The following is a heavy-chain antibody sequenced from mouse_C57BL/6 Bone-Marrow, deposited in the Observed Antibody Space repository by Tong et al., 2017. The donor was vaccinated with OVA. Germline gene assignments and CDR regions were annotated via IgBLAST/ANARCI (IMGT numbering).Heavy chain of an antibody. CDR2: ISCYNGAT. CDR1: GYSFTGYY. D-gene: IGHD1-1*01. Sequence: LVKTGASVKISCKASGYSFTGYYMHWVKQSHGKSLELIGYISCYNGATSYNQKFKGKATFTVDTSSSTAYMQFNSLTSEDSAVYYCARRYYGSSLYAMDYWGQGTSVTVSS. J-gene: IGHJ4*01. V-gene: IGHV1S34*01. CDR3: ARRYYGSSLYAMDY.